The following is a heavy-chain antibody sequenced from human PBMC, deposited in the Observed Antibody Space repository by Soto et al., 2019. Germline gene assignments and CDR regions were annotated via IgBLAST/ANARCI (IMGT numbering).Heavy chain of an antibody. CDR2: IRSKANSYAT. CDR3: TSYTDSSGYYYYYGMDV. J-gene: IGHJ6*02. CDR1: GFTFSGSA. Sequence: GGSLRLSCAASGFTFSGSAMHWVRQASGKGLEWVGRIRSKANSYATAYAASVKGRFTISRDDSKNTAYLQMDSLKTEDTAVYYCTSYTDSSGYYYYYGMDVWGQGTTVTVSS. V-gene: IGHV3-73*01. D-gene: IGHD3-22*01.